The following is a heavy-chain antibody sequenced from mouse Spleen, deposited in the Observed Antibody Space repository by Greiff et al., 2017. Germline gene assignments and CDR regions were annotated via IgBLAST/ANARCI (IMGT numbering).Heavy chain of an antibody. Sequence: QVQLQQPGSVLVRPGASVKLSCKASGYTFTSSWMHWVKQRPGQGLEWIGEIHPDSGNTNYNEKFKGKATLTGDTASSTAYMQLSSLTSEDTAVYFLTRGYRSSYGYYFDYWGQGTTLTVSS. D-gene: IGHD1-1*01. V-gene: IGHV1S130*01. CDR3: TRGYRSSYGYYFDY. CDR2: IHPDSGNT. J-gene: IGHJ2*01. CDR1: GYTFTSSW.